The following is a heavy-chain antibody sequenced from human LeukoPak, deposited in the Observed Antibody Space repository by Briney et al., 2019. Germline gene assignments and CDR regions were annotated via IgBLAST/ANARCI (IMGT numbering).Heavy chain of an antibody. Sequence: ASETLSLTCTVSGGSISSYYWSWIRQPPGKGLEWIGYIYYSGSTNYNPSLKSRVTISVDTSKNQFSLKLSSVAAAYTAVYYCARSEVDLIAARPGGIDPWGQGTLVTVSS. CDR1: GGSISSYY. CDR2: IYYSGST. D-gene: IGHD6-6*01. CDR3: ARSEVDLIAARPGGIDP. J-gene: IGHJ5*02. V-gene: IGHV4-59*01.